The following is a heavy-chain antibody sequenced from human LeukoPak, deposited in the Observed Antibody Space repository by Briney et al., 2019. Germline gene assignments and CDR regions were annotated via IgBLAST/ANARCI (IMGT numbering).Heavy chain of an antibody. CDR1: GFTFSSYG. J-gene: IGHJ4*02. D-gene: IGHD6-19*01. Sequence: GGSLRLSCAASGFTFSSYGMHWVRQAPGKGLEWVAFIRYDGSNKYYADSVKGRFTISRDNAKNSLYLQMNSLRVEDTAVYYCARVGSSDWYGWGLGTLVTVSS. V-gene: IGHV3-30*02. CDR3: ARVGSSDWYG. CDR2: IRYDGSNK.